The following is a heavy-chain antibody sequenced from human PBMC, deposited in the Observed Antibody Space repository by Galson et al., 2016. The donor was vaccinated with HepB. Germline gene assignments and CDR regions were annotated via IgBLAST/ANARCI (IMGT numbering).Heavy chain of an antibody. CDR1: GYSFGSYW. CDR2: IYPGDSDT. CDR3: ARHETGYRGGFDDYFYYMDV. V-gene: IGHV5-51*01. D-gene: IGHD3-9*01. J-gene: IGHJ6*03. Sequence: QSGAEVKKPGESLKISCKASGYSFGSYWIGWLRRMPGKGLEWMGIIYPGDSDTKYSPSFRGQVTISVDKSISTAYLQWSSLKASDSAMYYCARHETGYRGGFDDYFYYMDVWGKGTTVTVSS.